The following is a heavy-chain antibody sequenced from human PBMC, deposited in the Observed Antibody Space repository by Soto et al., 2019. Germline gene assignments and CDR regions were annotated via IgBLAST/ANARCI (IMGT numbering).Heavy chain of an antibody. D-gene: IGHD6-13*01. CDR2: SDPSDSYT. CDR3: ACSSSVDY. V-gene: IGHV5-10-1*01. J-gene: IGHJ4*02. CDR1: GYSFTSYW. Sequence: EVQLVQSGAEVKKPGESLRISCKGSGYSFTSYWIIWVRQMPGKGLELMGTSDPSDSYTNYSPSFQCHVTISGDKSISTAYLQWSSLETSDTAVYYCACSSSVDYWGQGTVVTVSS.